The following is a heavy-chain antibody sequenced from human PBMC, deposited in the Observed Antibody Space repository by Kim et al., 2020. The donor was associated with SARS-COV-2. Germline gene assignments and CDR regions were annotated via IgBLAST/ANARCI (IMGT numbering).Heavy chain of an antibody. V-gene: IGHV3-48*03. CDR2: ISSSGSTI. D-gene: IGHD3-22*01. CDR3: ARDGRGDYYDSRWYGMDV. CDR1: GFTFSSYE. Sequence: GGSLRLSCAASGFTFSSYEMNWVRQAPGKGLEWVSYISSSGSTIYYADSVKGRFTISRDNAKNSLYLQMNSLRAEDTAVYYCARDGRGDYYDSRWYGMDVWGQGTTVTVSS. J-gene: IGHJ6*02.